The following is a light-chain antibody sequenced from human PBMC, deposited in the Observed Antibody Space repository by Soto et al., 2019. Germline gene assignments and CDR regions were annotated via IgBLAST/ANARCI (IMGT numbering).Light chain of an antibody. CDR1: SSKIGAGYD. CDR3: QSYDCSLSGVV. Sequence: QAVVTQPPSVSGAPGQRGTISCTGSSSKIGAGYDVNWYQQHPGTAPKLLIYGNSNRPSGVPDRFSGSKSGTSASLAITGLQAEDEADYYCQSYDCSLSGVVFGGVTKLTVL. J-gene: IGLJ2*01. CDR2: GNS. V-gene: IGLV1-40*01.